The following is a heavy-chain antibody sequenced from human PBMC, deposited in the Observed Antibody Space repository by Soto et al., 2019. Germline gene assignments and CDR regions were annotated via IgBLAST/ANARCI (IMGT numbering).Heavy chain of an antibody. CDR1: GFTFSSYG. CDR2: ISYDGSNK. V-gene: IGHV3-30*18. D-gene: IGHD3-3*01. CDR3: AKGVRLRFLEWLSYYYYYYGMDV. Sequence: QVQLVESGGGVVQPGRSLRLSCAASGFTFSSYGMHWVRQAPGKGLEWVAVISYDGSNKYYADSVKGRFTISRDNSKNTLYLQMNSLRAEDTAVYYCAKGVRLRFLEWLSYYYYYYGMDVW. J-gene: IGHJ6*01.